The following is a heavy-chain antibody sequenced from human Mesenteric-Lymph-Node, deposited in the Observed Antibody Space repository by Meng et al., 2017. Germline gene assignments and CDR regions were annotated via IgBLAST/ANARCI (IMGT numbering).Heavy chain of an antibody. CDR2: IYRSGST. D-gene: IGHD4-17*01. V-gene: IGHV4-4*07. J-gene: IGHJ4*02. CDR1: GVSITSYY. Sequence: SETLSLTCTVSGVSITSYYWNWIRQSAEKGLEWIGHIYRSGSTNYNPSLKSRISMSVDTSKNQFSLKLNSVTAADTAIYYCARHYGDWYYFDFWGQGALVTVSS. CDR3: ARHYGDWYYFDF.